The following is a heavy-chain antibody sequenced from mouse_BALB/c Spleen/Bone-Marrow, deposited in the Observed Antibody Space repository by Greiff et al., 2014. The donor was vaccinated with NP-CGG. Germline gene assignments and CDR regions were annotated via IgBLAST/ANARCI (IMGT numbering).Heavy chain of an antibody. V-gene: IGHV5-9-3*01. CDR1: GFTFSSYA. D-gene: IGHD2-10*01. CDR2: ISSGGSYT. CDR3: ARRSYYGYTMDY. Sequence: EVQVVESGGGLVKPGGSLKLSCAASGFTFSSYAMSWVRQSPEKRLEWVATISSGGSYTYYPDSVKGRFIISRDNAKNTLYLQKSSLRSEDAAMYYCARRSYYGYTMDYWGQGTSVTVSA. J-gene: IGHJ4*01.